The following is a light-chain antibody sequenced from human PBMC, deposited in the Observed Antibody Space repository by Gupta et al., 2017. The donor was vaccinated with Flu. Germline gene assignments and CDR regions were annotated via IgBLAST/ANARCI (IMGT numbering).Light chain of an antibody. CDR1: QSISSW. V-gene: IGKV1-5*03. CDR3: HQYNSYSRT. Sequence: IQMTQSPSTLSASVGDRVTITCRASQSISSWLAWYQQKPGKAPNLLVYKASNLESGVPSRFSGSGSGTEFTLTISSLQPDDFATYYCHQYNSYSRTFGQGTKVEIK. CDR2: KAS. J-gene: IGKJ1*01.